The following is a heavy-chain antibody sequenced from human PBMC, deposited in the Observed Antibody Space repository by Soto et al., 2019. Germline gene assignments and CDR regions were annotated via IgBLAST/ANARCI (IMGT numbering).Heavy chain of an antibody. CDR2: ISGSGGST. Sequence: GGSLRLSYAASGFNFRSDAMSWFRQARWKWLEWGSAISGSGGSTYYADSVKGRFTISRDNSKNTLYLQMNSLRAEDTAVYYCAKDPSYYGSGSYYYFDYWGQGTLVTVSS. V-gene: IGHV3-23*01. CDR1: GFNFRSDA. CDR3: AKDPSYYGSGSYYYFDY. D-gene: IGHD3-10*01. J-gene: IGHJ4*02.